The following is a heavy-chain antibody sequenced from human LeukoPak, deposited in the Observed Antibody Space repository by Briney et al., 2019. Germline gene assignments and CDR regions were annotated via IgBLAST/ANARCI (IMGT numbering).Heavy chain of an antibody. J-gene: IGHJ4*02. CDR3: ARTNYYGSGSYYGDY. V-gene: IGHV1-2*02. D-gene: IGHD3-10*01. CDR2: INPNSGGT. Sequence: ASVKVSCKASGYTFTGYYMHWVRQAPGQGLEWMGWINPNSGGTNYAQKFQGRVTMTRDTSISTAYMELSRLRSDDTAVYYCARTNYYGSGSYYGDYWGQGTLVSVSS. CDR1: GYTFTGYY.